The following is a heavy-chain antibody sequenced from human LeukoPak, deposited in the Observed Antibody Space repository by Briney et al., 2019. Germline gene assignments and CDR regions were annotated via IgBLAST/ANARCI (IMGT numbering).Heavy chain of an antibody. Sequence: SLRLSCAASGFTFDDYAMHWVRQAPGKGLEWVSGISWNSGSIGYADSVKGRFTISRDNAKNSLYLQMNSLRAEDTALYYLAKGGDFDYWGQGTLVTVSS. CDR3: AKGGDFDY. CDR2: ISWNSGSI. D-gene: IGHD3-16*01. J-gene: IGHJ4*02. CDR1: GFTFDDYA. V-gene: IGHV3-9*01.